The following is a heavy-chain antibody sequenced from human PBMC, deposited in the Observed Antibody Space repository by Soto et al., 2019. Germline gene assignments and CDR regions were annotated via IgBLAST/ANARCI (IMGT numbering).Heavy chain of an antibody. V-gene: IGHV1-69*13. J-gene: IGHJ3*02. CDR1: GGTFSSYA. Sequence: SVKVSWKASGGTFSSYAISWVRQAPGQGLEWMGGIIPIFGTANYAQKFQGRVTITADESTSTAYMELSSLRSEDTAVYYCARDLNYDSSGYDAFDIWGQGTMVTVSS. CDR2: IIPIFGTA. D-gene: IGHD3-22*01. CDR3: ARDLNYDSSGYDAFDI.